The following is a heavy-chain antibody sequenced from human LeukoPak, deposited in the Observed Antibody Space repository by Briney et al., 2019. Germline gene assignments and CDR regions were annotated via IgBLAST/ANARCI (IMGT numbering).Heavy chain of an antibody. CDR1: GFAFSFYA. J-gene: IGHJ5*01. Sequence: GGSLRLSCAASGFAFSFYAMSWLRQPPGKGLEWVSTINANSGTTSYAASVRGRFTISRGNSKNTLYLQVNTLRADDTATYYCAKPVSGGLAVTADWFHPWGQGTLVVVSS. CDR3: AKPVSGGLAVTADWFHP. CDR2: INANSGTT. V-gene: IGHV3-23*01. D-gene: IGHD6-19*01.